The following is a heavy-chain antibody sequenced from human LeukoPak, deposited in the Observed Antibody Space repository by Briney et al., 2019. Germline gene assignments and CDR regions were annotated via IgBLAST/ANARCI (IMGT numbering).Heavy chain of an antibody. CDR3: ARVVIGGYDPPIPWYFDY. Sequence: SETRSLTCAVYGGSFSGYYWSWIRQPPGKGLEWIGEINHSGSTNYNPSLKSRVTISVDTSKNQFSLKLSSVTAADTAVYYCARVVIGGYDPPIPWYFDYWGQGTLVTVSS. V-gene: IGHV4-34*01. D-gene: IGHD5-12*01. CDR1: GGSFSGYY. J-gene: IGHJ4*02. CDR2: INHSGST.